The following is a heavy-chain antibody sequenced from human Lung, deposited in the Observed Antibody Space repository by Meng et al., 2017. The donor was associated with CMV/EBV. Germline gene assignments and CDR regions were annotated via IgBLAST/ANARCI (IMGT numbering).Heavy chain of an antibody. V-gene: IGHV3-21*01. Sequence: LSCAASGFTCSSYSMNWVRQAPGKGLEWVSSISSSSSYIYYADSVKGRFTISRDNAKNSLYLQMNSLRAEDTAVYYCATGGAARQEDYWGQGTLVTVSS. CDR3: ATGGAARQEDY. J-gene: IGHJ4*02. D-gene: IGHD6-6*01. CDR2: ISSSSSYI. CDR1: GFTCSSYS.